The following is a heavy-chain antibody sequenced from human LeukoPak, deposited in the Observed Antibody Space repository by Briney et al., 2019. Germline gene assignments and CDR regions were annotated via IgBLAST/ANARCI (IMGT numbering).Heavy chain of an antibody. V-gene: IGHV3-7*04. CDR1: GFTFSDYW. Sequence: GGSLRLSCAASGFTFSDYWMSWVRQAPGKGLEWVANIKQDGSEKYCVDSVMGRFTISRDNAKNLLYLQMNSLRADDTAMFYCTRGGIHKWLLDYWGQGTLVTVSS. D-gene: IGHD5-12*01. CDR3: TRGGIHKWLLDY. CDR2: IKQDGSEK. J-gene: IGHJ4*02.